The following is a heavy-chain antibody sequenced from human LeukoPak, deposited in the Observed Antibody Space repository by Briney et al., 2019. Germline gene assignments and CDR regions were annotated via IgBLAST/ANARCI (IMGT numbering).Heavy chain of an antibody. CDR3: ASPRGSSSHYFDY. CDR1: GGSISSSSYY. CDR2: IYYSGST. D-gene: IGHD6-6*01. Sequence: SETLSLTCTVSGGSISSSSYYWGWIRQPPGKGLGWIGSIYYSGSTYYNPSLKSRVTISVDTPKNQFSLKLSSVTAADTAVYYCASPRGSSSHYFDYWGQGTLVTVSS. J-gene: IGHJ4*02. V-gene: IGHV4-39*01.